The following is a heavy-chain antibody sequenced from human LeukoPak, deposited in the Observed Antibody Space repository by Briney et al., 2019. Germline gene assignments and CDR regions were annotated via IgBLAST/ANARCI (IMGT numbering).Heavy chain of an antibody. V-gene: IGHV4-59*08. CDR1: GGSISSYH. D-gene: IGHD2-15*01. Sequence: PSETLSLTCTVFGGSISSYHWSWIRQSPGKGLELIGYFYNSGSTNYNPSLKSRVTILVDTSRNQFSLRLSSVTAADTAVYYCARGGGCSGGSCYLFDYWGQGTLVTVSS. J-gene: IGHJ4*02. CDR2: FYNSGST. CDR3: ARGGGCSGGSCYLFDY.